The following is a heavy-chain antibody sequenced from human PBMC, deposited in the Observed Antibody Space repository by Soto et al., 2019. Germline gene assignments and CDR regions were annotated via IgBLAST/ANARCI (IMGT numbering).Heavy chain of an antibody. D-gene: IGHD3-10*01. J-gene: IGHJ6*02. V-gene: IGHV1-18*01. CDR1: GYTFTSYG. CDR3: SREESSGDYYYYGMDV. Sequence: QVQLVQSGAEVKKPGASVKVSCKASGYTFTSYGISWVRQAPGQGLEWMGWISAYNGNTNYAQKLQGRVTMTTDTSTSTAYMELRSLRSDDTAVYYCSREESSGDYYYYGMDVWGQGTTVTVSS. CDR2: ISAYNGNT.